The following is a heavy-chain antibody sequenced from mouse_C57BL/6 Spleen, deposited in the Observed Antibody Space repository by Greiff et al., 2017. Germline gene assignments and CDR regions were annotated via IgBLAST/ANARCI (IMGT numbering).Heavy chain of an antibody. CDR3: AREGILRCLDY. CDR2: IYPGDGDT. V-gene: IGHV1-82*01. CDR1: GYAFSSSW. J-gene: IGHJ2*01. Sequence: QVQLKQSGPELVKPGASVKISCKASGYAFSSSWMNWVKQRPGKGLEWIGRIYPGDGDTNYNGKFKGKATLTADKSSSTAYMQLSSLTSEDSAVYFCAREGILRCLDYWGQGTTRTVSS. D-gene: IGHD1-1*01.